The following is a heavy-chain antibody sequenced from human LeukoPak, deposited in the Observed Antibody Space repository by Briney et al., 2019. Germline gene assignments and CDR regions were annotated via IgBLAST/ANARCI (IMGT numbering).Heavy chain of an antibody. D-gene: IGHD6-25*01. CDR2: ISWDGCST. V-gene: IGHV3-43*01. CDR1: GFTFNDYT. CDR3: ARDRGRYYMDV. Sequence: GGSLRLSCAASGFTFNDYTMHWVRQAPGKGLEWVSVISWDGCSTYYADSVKGRFTISGDNAKNSLYLQMNSLRAGDTAVYYCARDRGRYYMDVWGKGTTVTISS. J-gene: IGHJ6*03.